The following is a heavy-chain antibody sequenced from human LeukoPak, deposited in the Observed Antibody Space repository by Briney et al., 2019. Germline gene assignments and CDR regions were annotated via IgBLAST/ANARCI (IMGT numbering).Heavy chain of an antibody. J-gene: IGHJ4*02. D-gene: IGHD6-6*01. CDR1: GFTFSSYA. V-gene: IGHV3-23*01. Sequence: GGSLRLSCAASGFTFSSYAMSWVRQAPGKGLEWVSAISGSGRSTYYADSVKGRFSVSRDNSKNMVYLQLNSLRAEDTAVYYCATPSSSPDYWGQGTLVTVSS. CDR2: ISGSGRST. CDR3: ATPSSSPDY.